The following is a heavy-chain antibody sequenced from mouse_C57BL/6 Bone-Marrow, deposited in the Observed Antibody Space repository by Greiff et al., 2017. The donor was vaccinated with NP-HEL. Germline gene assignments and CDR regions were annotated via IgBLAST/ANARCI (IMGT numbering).Heavy chain of an antibody. Sequence: EVKLVESGGGLVQPKGSLKLSCAASGFTFTTYAMHWVRQAPGKGLEWVARIRSKSSNYATYYADSVKDRFTISRDDSQSMLYLQMNNQKTEDTTMYYCVRDSSGLPSMDYWGQGTSVTVSS. J-gene: IGHJ4*01. CDR2: IRSKSSNYAT. CDR3: VRDSSGLPSMDY. CDR1: GFTFTTYA. D-gene: IGHD3-1*01. V-gene: IGHV10-3*01.